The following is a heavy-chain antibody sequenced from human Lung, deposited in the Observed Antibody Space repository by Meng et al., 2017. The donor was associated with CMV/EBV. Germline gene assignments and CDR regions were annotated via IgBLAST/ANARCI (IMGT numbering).Heavy chain of an antibody. J-gene: IGHJ5*02. CDR2: INHSGST. CDR3: ARASRYCSSTSCYRRGWFDP. V-gene: IGHV4-34*01. D-gene: IGHD2-2*02. Sequence: SETLSLTCAVYGGSFSGYYWSWIRQPPGKGLEWIGEINHSGSTNYNPSLKSRVTISVDTSKNQFSLKLSSVTAADTAVYYCARASRYCSSTSCYRRGWFDPWGKGTXVTVSS. CDR1: GGSFSGYY.